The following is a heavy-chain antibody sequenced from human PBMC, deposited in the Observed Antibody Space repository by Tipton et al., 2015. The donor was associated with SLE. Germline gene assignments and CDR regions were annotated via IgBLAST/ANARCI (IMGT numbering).Heavy chain of an antibody. J-gene: IGHJ3*02. CDR1: GFTFSTSG. CDR3: AREEVIMNAFDI. CDR2: ISYDGSNK. Sequence: SLRLSCAASGFTFSTSGMHWVRQAPGKGLEWVAIISYDGSNKYYADSVKGRFTISRDSSKNTLYLQMNSLRVEDTAVYYCAREEVIMNAFDIWGQGTMVTVSS. D-gene: IGHD3-3*01. V-gene: IGHV3-30*03.